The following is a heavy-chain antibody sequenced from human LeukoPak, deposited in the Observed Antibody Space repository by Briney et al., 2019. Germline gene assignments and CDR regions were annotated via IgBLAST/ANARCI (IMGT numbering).Heavy chain of an antibody. Sequence: AGGSLRLSCAASGFTFSSYSMNWVRQAPGKGLEWVSYISSSSSTIYYADSVKGRFTISRDNAKNSLYLQMNSLRAEDTAVYYCARDMVRGVAIRWGQGTLVTVSS. D-gene: IGHD3-10*01. CDR2: ISSSSSTI. CDR3: ARDMVRGVAIR. V-gene: IGHV3-48*01. CDR1: GFTFSSYS. J-gene: IGHJ4*02.